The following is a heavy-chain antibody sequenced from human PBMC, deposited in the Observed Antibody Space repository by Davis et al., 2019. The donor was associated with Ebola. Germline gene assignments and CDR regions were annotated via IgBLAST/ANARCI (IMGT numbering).Heavy chain of an antibody. J-gene: IGHJ4*02. V-gene: IGHV1-2*06. D-gene: IGHD5-18*01. Sequence: ASVKVSCKASGYTFTDYNIHWMRQAPGQGLEWLGRVILKSGATNYAQKFQGRVTITRDTSASSAYMELSSLRSEDTAVYYCARGTSWIQLFLLDSWGQGTLVTDSS. CDR3: ARGTSWIQLFLLDS. CDR2: VILKSGAT. CDR1: GYTFTDYN.